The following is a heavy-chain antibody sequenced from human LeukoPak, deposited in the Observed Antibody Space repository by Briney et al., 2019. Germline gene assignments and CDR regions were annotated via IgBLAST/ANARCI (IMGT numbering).Heavy chain of an antibody. J-gene: IGHJ4*02. D-gene: IGHD3-22*01. CDR2: ISWNSGSI. CDR1: GFTFDDYA. V-gene: IGHV3-9*01. CDR3: AKDTYDSSGYYFS. Sequence: PGGSLRLSCAASGFTFDDYAMHWVRQAPGKGLEWVSGISWNSGSIGYADSVKGRFTISRDNAKNSLYLQMNSLRAEDTALYYCAKDTYDSSGYYFSWGQGTLVTVSS.